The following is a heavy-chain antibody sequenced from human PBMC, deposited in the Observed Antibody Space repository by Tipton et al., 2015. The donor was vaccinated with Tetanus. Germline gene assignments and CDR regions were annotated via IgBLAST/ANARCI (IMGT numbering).Heavy chain of an antibody. CDR1: GFRFSYSG. J-gene: IGHJ4*02. V-gene: IGHV3-30*03. D-gene: IGHD2-2*01. CDR3: NGGSTRAYFDY. CDR2: IPFDGRNE. Sequence: SLRLSCAASGFRFSYSGMHWVRQAPGKGLEWVAVIPFDGRNERYADSVKGRFIISRDNSKNTLYLQMNSLRAEDAAVYYCNGGSTRAYFDYWGLGTLVTVSS.